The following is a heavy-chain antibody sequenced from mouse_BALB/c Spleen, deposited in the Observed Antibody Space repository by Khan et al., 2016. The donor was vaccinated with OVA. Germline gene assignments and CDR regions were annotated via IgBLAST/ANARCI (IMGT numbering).Heavy chain of an antibody. CDR1: GYTFSTYW. CDR3: ARDRIDY. V-gene: IGHV1-7*01. J-gene: IGHJ2*01. Sequence: QVQLKESGAELAKPGASVKMSCKASGYTFSTYWMPWVKQRPGQGLEWIGSINPTAGYTDYNEKFKDKATLSADKSSSTDYMQLSSLTSEDSSVYYCARDRIDYWGQGTTLTVSS. CDR2: INPTAGYT.